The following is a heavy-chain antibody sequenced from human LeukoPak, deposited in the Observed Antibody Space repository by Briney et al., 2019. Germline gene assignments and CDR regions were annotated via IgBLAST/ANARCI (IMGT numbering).Heavy chain of an antibody. D-gene: IGHD1-26*01. CDR3: ARGSGGSYDY. Sequence: PSETLSLTCTVSGDAISSAGYCWSWIRQPAGKGLEWIGRICTSGSTDYNPSLKSRVTISVDKSKNQFSLKLSSVTAADTAVYYCARGSGGSYDYWGQGTLVTVSS. CDR1: GDAISSAGYC. V-gene: IGHV4-61*02. CDR2: ICTSGST. J-gene: IGHJ4*02.